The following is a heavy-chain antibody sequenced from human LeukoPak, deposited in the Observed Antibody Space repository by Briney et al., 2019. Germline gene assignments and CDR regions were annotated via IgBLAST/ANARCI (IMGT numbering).Heavy chain of an antibody. CDR1: GDSISSGRYY. J-gene: IGHJ5*02. CDR2: IYTSGSI. CDR3: ARELNLVRAVSYNWFDP. D-gene: IGHD3-10*01. V-gene: IGHV4-61*02. Sequence: PSQTLSLTCTVSGDSISSGRYYWSWIRQPAGKGLEWIGRIYTSGSINYNSSLKSRVTISLDTSKNQFSLKLSSVTAADTAVYYCARELNLVRAVSYNWFDPWGQGTLVTVSS.